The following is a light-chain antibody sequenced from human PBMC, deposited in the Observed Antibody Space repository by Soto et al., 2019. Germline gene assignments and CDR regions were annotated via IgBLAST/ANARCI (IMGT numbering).Light chain of an antibody. Sequence: EIVMTQSPVTLSVSPGERATLSCRASQSVRSTYLAWYQQKPGQAPRLLIFGVSNRAAGIPARFSGSGSGTEFTLTISSLQSEDFAVYYCQQYGSSPLISFGQGTRLEL. CDR2: GVS. CDR1: QSVRSTY. V-gene: IGKV3-15*01. J-gene: IGKJ5*01. CDR3: QQYGSSPLIS.